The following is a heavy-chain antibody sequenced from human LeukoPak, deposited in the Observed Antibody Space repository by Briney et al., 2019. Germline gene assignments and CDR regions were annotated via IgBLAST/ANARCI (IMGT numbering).Heavy chain of an antibody. CDR3: ARGGSPVPLY. J-gene: IGHJ1*01. D-gene: IGHD1-26*01. Sequence: SETLSLTSTGYGGSISSYYWRWIRQPQGKGREGVGYIYYSGSSNYTPSLNSRVPLSVDTSKNQFSLKLSSVTAADTAVYYCARGGSPVPLYWGQGTLVTVSS. CDR2: IYYSGSS. CDR1: GGSISSYY. V-gene: IGHV4-59*01.